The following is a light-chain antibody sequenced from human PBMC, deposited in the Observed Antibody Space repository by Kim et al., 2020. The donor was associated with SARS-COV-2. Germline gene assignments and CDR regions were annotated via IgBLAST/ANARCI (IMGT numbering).Light chain of an antibody. CDR2: RNN. J-gene: IGLJ2*01. CDR1: SSEMDRTY. Sequence: PGQRVTISCSGSSSEMDRTYVYWYKHHPGTAPQLLIYRNNQRPTGVPDRFSGSKSGTSASLAISGLRSEDEADYYCAIWNDSLKVFGGGTKVTVL. CDR3: AIWNDSLKV. V-gene: IGLV1-47*01.